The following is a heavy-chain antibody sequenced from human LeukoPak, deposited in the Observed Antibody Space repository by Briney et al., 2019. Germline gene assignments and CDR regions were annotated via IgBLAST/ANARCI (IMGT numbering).Heavy chain of an antibody. D-gene: IGHD6-13*01. CDR2: IQYSGTT. V-gene: IGHV4-59*01. Sequence: SETLSLTCTVSSGPIIGYYWPWIRQPPGKGLEWIGYIQYSGTTEYNPSLASRATISVDTAKDQFSLNLRSVTAADTAVYYCARGRAAGTLDFWGQGTLVTVSS. CDR3: ARGRAAGTLDF. CDR1: SGPIIGYY. J-gene: IGHJ4*02.